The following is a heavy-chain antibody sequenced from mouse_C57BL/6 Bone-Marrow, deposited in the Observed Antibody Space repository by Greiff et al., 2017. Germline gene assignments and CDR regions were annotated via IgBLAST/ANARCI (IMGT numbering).Heavy chain of an antibody. J-gene: IGHJ3*01. V-gene: IGHV1-5*01. Sequence: EVKLVESGTVLARPGASVKMSCKTSGYTFTSYWMHWVKQRPGQGLEWIGAIYPGNSDTSYNQKFKGKAKLTAVTSASTAYMELSSLTNEDSAVYYCTRRRGYYGSSYVAWFAYWGQGTLVTVSA. D-gene: IGHD1-1*01. CDR2: IYPGNSDT. CDR3: TRRRGYYGSSYVAWFAY. CDR1: GYTFTSYW.